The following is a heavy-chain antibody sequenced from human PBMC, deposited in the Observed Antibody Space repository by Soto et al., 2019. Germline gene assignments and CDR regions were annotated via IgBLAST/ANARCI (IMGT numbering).Heavy chain of an antibody. V-gene: IGHV3-48*03. D-gene: IGHD3-3*01. CDR1: GFTFSRYE. J-gene: IGHJ6*02. CDR2: ISASADTI. Sequence: GGSLRLSCVVSGFTFSRYEMHWVRQAPGKGLEWLSCISASADTIYYADSVKGRFTVSREGARNSLHLQMNSLRAEDTAVYYCARVGFFVVDHYYYYALDVWGQGTTVTVSS. CDR3: ARVGFFVVDHYYYYALDV.